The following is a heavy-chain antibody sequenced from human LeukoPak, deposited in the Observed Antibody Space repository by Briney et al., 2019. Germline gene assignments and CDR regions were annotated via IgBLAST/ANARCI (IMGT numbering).Heavy chain of an antibody. CDR2: INHSGST. Sequence: PSETLSLTCAVYGGSFSGYYWSWIRQPPGKGLEWIGEINHSGSTNYNPSLKSRVTISVDTSKNQFSLKLSSVTAADTAVYYCARLDFGVETENYYFDYWGQGTLVTVSS. V-gene: IGHV4-34*01. J-gene: IGHJ4*02. D-gene: IGHD3-3*01. CDR1: GGSFSGYY. CDR3: ARLDFGVETENYYFDY.